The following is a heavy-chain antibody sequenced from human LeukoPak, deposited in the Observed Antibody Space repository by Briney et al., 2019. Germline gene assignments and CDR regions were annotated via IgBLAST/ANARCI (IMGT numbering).Heavy chain of an antibody. Sequence: HPGGSLRLSCAASGLTVSSNYMSWVRQAPGKGLEWVSIIYSGGDTYNADSVKGRFTISRDNSKNTLYLQMNRLRAEDTAVYYCARPLGVPCSGGSCNAEYFQHWGQGTLVTVSS. D-gene: IGHD2-15*01. CDR3: ARPLGVPCSGGSCNAEYFQH. J-gene: IGHJ1*01. CDR1: GLTVSSNY. V-gene: IGHV3-66*04. CDR2: IYSGGDT.